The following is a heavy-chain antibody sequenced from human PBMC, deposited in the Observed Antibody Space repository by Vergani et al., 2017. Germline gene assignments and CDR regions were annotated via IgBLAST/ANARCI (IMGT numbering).Heavy chain of an antibody. Sequence: QVQLVESGGGVVQPGRSLRLSCAASGFTFSSYGMHWVRQAPGKGLEWVAVIWYDGSNKYYADSVKGRFTISRDNSKNTLYLQMNSLRAEDTAVYYCAKDYDSSGLGPGNYFDYWGQGTLVTVSS. CDR2: IWYDGSNK. J-gene: IGHJ4*02. CDR3: AKDYDSSGLGPGNYFDY. V-gene: IGHV3-33*06. CDR1: GFTFSSYG. D-gene: IGHD3-22*01.